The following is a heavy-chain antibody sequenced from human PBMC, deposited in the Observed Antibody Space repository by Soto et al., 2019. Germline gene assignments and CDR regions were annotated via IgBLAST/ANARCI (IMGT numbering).Heavy chain of an antibody. V-gene: IGHV4-59*01. CDR1: GGSISSYS. D-gene: IGHD6-13*01. CDR3: AREPGIAAAGSFDY. Sequence: SETLSLTCTVSGGSISSYSWSWIRPPPGKGLEWIGYIYYSGSTNYNPSIKSRVTISVDTSKNQSSLKMSSVTAADTAVYYCAREPGIAAAGSFDYWGQGTLVTVSS. CDR2: IYYSGST. J-gene: IGHJ4*02.